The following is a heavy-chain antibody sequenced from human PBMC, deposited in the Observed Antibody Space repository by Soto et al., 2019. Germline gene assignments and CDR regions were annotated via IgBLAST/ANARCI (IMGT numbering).Heavy chain of an antibody. D-gene: IGHD3-16*01. V-gene: IGHV3-7*01. J-gene: IGHJ4*02. CDR2: IKQDGSEK. Sequence: GGSLRLSYAASGFTFSSYWMSWVRQAPGKGLEWVANIKQDGSEKYYVDSVKGRFAISRDNAKNSLYLQMNSLRAEDTAVYYCARETRFRRFDYWGQGTLVTVSS. CDR1: GFTFSSYW. CDR3: ARETRFRRFDY.